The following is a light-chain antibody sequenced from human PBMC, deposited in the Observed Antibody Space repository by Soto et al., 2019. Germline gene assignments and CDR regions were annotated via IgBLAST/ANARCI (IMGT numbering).Light chain of an antibody. Sequence: EVVMTQSPATLSVSPGERATLSCRASQSVTTNMSWYQQKPGQAPRLLIYGASTRATGIPARFSGSGSGTDFTLTISSLQSEDFAVYDCQQYKNWPPGTFGQGTKVDIK. CDR3: QQYKNWPPGT. CDR1: QSVTTN. V-gene: IGKV3-15*01. J-gene: IGKJ1*01. CDR2: GAS.